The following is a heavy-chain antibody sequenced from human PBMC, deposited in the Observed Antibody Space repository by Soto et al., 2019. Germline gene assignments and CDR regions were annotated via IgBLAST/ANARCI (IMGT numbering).Heavy chain of an antibody. CDR3: AKEAVVAAAYYYYYYMDV. V-gene: IGHV3-23*01. J-gene: IGHJ6*03. Sequence: GGSLRLSCAASGFTFSSYAMSWVRQAPGKGLEWVSAISGSGGSTYYADSVKGRFTISRDNSKNTLYLQMNSLRAEDTAVYYCAKEAVVAAAYYYYYYMDVWGKGTTVTVSS. CDR2: ISGSGGST. D-gene: IGHD2-15*01. CDR1: GFTFSSYA.